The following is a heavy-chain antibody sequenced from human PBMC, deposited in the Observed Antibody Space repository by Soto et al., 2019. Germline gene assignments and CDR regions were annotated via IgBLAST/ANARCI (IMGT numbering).Heavy chain of an antibody. J-gene: IGHJ6*02. D-gene: IGHD6-13*01. V-gene: IGHV1-46*01. Sequence: ASVKVSCKASGYTFTSYYVHWVRRAPGQGLEWMGIINPSGGSTSYAQKFQGRVTMTRDTSTSTVYMELSSLRSEDTAVYYCAREGAAAGGYYYGMDVWGQGTTVTVSS. CDR3: AREGAAAGGYYYGMDV. CDR1: GYTFTSYY. CDR2: INPSGGST.